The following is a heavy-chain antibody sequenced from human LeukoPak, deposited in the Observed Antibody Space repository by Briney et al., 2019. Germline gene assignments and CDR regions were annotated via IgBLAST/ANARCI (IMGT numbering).Heavy chain of an antibody. V-gene: IGHV4-39*07. CDR3: ARIVGATTVAY. CDR2: IYYSGST. D-gene: IGHD1-26*01. Sequence: SETLSLTCTVSGGSISSSSYYWGWIRQPPGKGLEWIGSIYYSGSTYYNPSLKSRVTISVDTSKNQFSLKLSSATAADTAVYYCARIVGATTVAYWGQGTLVTVSS. CDR1: GGSISSSSYY. J-gene: IGHJ4*02.